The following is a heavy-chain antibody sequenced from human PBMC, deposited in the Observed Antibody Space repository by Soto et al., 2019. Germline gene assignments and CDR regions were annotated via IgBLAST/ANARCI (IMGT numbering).Heavy chain of an antibody. CDR1: GFTFSSYA. D-gene: IGHD3-22*01. CDR3: AKTLYYYDSSGYQ. CDR2: ISGSGGST. Sequence: GGSLRLSCAASGFTFSSYAMSWVRQAPGKGLEWVSAISGSGGSTHYADSVKGRFTISRDNSKNTLYLQMNSLRAEDTAVYYCAKTLYYYDSSGYQWGQGTLVTVSS. J-gene: IGHJ4*02. V-gene: IGHV3-23*01.